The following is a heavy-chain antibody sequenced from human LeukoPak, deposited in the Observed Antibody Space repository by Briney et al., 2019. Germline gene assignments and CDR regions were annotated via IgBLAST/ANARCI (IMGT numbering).Heavy chain of an antibody. V-gene: IGHV3-21*01. Sequence: GGSLRLSCAASGFTFSSYSMNWVRQAPGKGLEWVSSISNSGSYIYYADSVKGRFTISRDNAKNSLYLQMNSLRAEDTAVYYCANHLACGSTSCPPFDYWGQGTRVTVSS. CDR2: ISNSGSYI. CDR3: ANHLACGSTSCPPFDY. CDR1: GFTFSSYS. J-gene: IGHJ4*02. D-gene: IGHD2-2*01.